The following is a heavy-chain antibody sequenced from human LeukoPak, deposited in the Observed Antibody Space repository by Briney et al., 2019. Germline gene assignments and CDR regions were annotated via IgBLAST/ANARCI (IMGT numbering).Heavy chain of an antibody. Sequence: GGSLGLSCAASGFTFSSYSMNWVRQAPGKGLEWVSSISSSSSYIYYADSVKGRFTISRDNAKNSLYLQMNSLRAEDTAVYYCARDGEWELLGSYFDYWGQGTLVTVSS. V-gene: IGHV3-21*01. D-gene: IGHD1-26*01. CDR3: ARDGEWELLGSYFDY. CDR1: GFTFSSYS. J-gene: IGHJ4*02. CDR2: ISSSSSYI.